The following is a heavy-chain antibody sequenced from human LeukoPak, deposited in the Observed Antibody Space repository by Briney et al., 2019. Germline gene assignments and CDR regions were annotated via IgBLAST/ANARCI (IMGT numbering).Heavy chain of an antibody. CDR3: ARDGPSAHYDFWSGPSDFDY. D-gene: IGHD3-3*01. Sequence: PGGSLRLSCAASGFTFSSYSMNWVRQAPGKGLEWVSSISSSSSYIYYADSVKGRFTISRDNAKNSLYLQMNSLRAEDTAVYYCARDGPSAHYDFWSGPSDFDYWGQGTLVTVSS. J-gene: IGHJ4*02. V-gene: IGHV3-21*01. CDR1: GFTFSSYS. CDR2: ISSSSSYI.